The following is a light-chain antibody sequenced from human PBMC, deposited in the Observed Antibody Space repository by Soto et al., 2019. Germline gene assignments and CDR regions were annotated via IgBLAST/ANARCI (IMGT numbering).Light chain of an antibody. CDR1: QSVSSSY. Sequence: EIVLTQSPGTLSLSPGERATLSCRASQSVSSSYLACYQQKPDQAHRLLIYGASSRPTGIPDRFSGSGSGTDFTLTISRLEPEDFAVYYCQQYGSSSVTFGQGTKLEIK. CDR3: QQYGSSSVT. CDR2: GAS. J-gene: IGKJ2*01. V-gene: IGKV3-20*01.